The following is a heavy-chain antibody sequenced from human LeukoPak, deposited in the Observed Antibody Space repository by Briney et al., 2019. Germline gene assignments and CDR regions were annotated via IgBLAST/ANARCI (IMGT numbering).Heavy chain of an antibody. CDR3: AGGDRNGWYFDY. Sequence: GGSLRLSCAASGFTFSSYAVNWVRQAPGKSLEWVSGINWSGGSTGYADSVKGRFTISRDNAKNSLYLQMNSLRAEDTALYYCAGGDRNGWYFDYWGQGTLVTVSS. CDR2: INWSGGST. V-gene: IGHV3-20*04. J-gene: IGHJ4*02. D-gene: IGHD6-19*01. CDR1: GFTFSSYA.